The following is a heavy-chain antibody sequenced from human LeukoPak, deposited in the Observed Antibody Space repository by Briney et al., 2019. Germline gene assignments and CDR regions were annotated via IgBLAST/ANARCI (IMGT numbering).Heavy chain of an antibody. CDR1: GGSISSHY. Sequence: SETLSLTCTVSGGSISSHYWTWIRQPARRGLEWIGRIFSSGYTNYNPSLKSRVAMSLDTSKNQFSLKLSSVTAADTAVYYCARDAFGSGSYSGDLWVDRWGQGTLVSVSS. V-gene: IGHV4-4*07. CDR2: IFSSGYT. CDR3: ARDAFGSGSYSGDLWVDR. J-gene: IGHJ5*02. D-gene: IGHD3-10*01.